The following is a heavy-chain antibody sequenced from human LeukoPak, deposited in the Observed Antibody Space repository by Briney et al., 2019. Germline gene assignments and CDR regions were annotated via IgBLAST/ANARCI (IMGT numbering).Heavy chain of an antibody. J-gene: IGHJ4*02. CDR2: IKQDGSEK. CDR3: ATWYYYDSSDYYLADY. Sequence: GGSLRLSCAASGFTFSSYWMTWVRQAPGKGLEWVANIKQDGSEKYYVDSVKGQFTISRDNAKNSLYLQMNSLRAEDTAVYYCATWYYYDSSDYYLADYWGQGTLVTVSS. CDR1: GFTFSSYW. D-gene: IGHD3-22*01. V-gene: IGHV3-7*01.